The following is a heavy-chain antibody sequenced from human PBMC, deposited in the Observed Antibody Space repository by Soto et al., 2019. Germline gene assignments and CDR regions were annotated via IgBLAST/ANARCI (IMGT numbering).Heavy chain of an antibody. CDR3: ARGPSE. CDR1: GYIFIGSY. CDR2: IYPATGDT. V-gene: IGHV1-2*02. J-gene: IGHJ4*02. Sequence: QVQLVQSGAEMKSPGSSVKVSCKATGYIFIGSYLHWIRQAPGQGPEWMGSIYPATGDTDYAQTYQGRVILTGEPAIGTAYMELKWLTFADTGMYYCARGPSEWGQGTLVTVSS.